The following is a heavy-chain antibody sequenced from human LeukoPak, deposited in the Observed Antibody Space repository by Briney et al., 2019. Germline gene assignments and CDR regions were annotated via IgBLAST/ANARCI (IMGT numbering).Heavy chain of an antibody. CDR2: IHPGDSDT. V-gene: IGHV5-51*01. J-gene: IGHJ4*02. Sequence: GESLKISCKGSGYIFTSYWIGWVRQMPGKGLEWMGIIHPGDSDTRYSPSFQGQVTISADKSISTAYLQWSSLKASDTAMYYCARKYSVDTAMVDLDYWGQGTLVTVSS. CDR1: GYIFTSYW. CDR3: ARKYSVDTAMVDLDY. D-gene: IGHD5-18*01.